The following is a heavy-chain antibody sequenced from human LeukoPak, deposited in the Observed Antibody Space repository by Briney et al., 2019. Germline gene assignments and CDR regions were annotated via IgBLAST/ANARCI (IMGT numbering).Heavy chain of an antibody. J-gene: IGHJ4*02. V-gene: IGHV4-34*01. CDR1: GGSFSGYY. D-gene: IGHD3-22*01. CDR2: INPSGIT. CDR3: ARAAPYYHDSSVSAVLDY. Sequence: PSETLSLTCAVYGGSFSGYYWSWIRQPPEKGLEWIGEINPSGITYYNPSLKSRVTISVDTSKNQFSLKLSSVTAADTAVYYCARAAPYYHDSSVSAVLDYWGQGTLVTVSS.